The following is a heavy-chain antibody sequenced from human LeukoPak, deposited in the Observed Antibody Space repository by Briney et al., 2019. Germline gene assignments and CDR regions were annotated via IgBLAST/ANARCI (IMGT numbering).Heavy chain of an antibody. D-gene: IGHD3-10*01. CDR1: GFTFSSYG. Sequence: PGGSLRLSCAASGFTFSSYGMHWVRQAPGKGLEWVAVISYDGSNKYYADSVKGRFTISRDNSKNTLYLQMNSLRAEDTAVYYCAKVPLWFGELPDYWGQGTLVTVSS. CDR2: ISYDGSNK. V-gene: IGHV3-30*18. CDR3: AKVPLWFGELPDY. J-gene: IGHJ4*02.